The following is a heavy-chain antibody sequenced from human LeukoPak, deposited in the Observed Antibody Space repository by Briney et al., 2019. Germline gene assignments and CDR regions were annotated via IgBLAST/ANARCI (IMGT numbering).Heavy chain of an antibody. V-gene: IGHV3-7*01. D-gene: IGHD2-21*02. CDR3: ARGRLQVDY. CDR1: GFTFSSLW. CDR2: INQDGSEK. Sequence: GGSLRLSCAASGFTFSSLWMSWVRQAPGKGLEWVANINQDGSEKYYVDSVKGRFTISRDNAKKSLYLQMNSLRADDTAVYYCARGRLQVDYWGQGTLVTVSS. J-gene: IGHJ4*02.